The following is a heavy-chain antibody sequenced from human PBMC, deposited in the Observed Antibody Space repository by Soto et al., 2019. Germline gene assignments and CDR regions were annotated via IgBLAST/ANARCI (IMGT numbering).Heavy chain of an antibody. CDR1: GFTFSNFW. V-gene: IGHV3-7*01. D-gene: IGHD5-12*01. CDR2: IKEDGSEK. Sequence: GGSLRLSCAASGFTFSNFWMSWVRQAPGKGLEWVANIKEDGSEKYYVDSVKGRFTLSRDNAKNSLYLQMNSLRAEDTAVYYCARAIRVATIYYYYYYMDVWGKGTTVTVSS. J-gene: IGHJ6*03. CDR3: ARAIRVATIYYYYYYMDV.